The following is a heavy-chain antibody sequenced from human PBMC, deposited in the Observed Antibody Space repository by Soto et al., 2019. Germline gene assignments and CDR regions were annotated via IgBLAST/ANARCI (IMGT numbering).Heavy chain of an antibody. V-gene: IGHV4-59*01. D-gene: IGHD1-26*01. CDR3: ARQILVGPNNWSDP. Sequence: SETLSLTCTVSGDSISGYYWTWIRQPPGKGLEWIGYIYYGGTTNYNPSLKSRVTMSIDTSRNHFSLKLSSVTAADTAVYYCARQILVGPNNWSDPWGQGTLVTVSS. CDR2: IYYGGTT. J-gene: IGHJ5*02. CDR1: GDSISGYY.